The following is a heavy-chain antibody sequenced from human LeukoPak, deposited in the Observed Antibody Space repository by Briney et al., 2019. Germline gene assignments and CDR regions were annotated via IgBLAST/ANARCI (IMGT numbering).Heavy chain of an antibody. Sequence: PSETLSLTCTVSGGSISSYYWSWIRQPAGKGLEWIGRIYTSGSTNYNPSLKSRVTMSVDTSKNQFSLKLSSVTAADTAVYYCAIDGYCSGGSCYWDYWGQGTLVTVSS. J-gene: IGHJ4*02. CDR3: AIDGYCSGGSCYWDY. V-gene: IGHV4-4*07. CDR1: GGSISSYY. D-gene: IGHD2-15*01. CDR2: IYTSGST.